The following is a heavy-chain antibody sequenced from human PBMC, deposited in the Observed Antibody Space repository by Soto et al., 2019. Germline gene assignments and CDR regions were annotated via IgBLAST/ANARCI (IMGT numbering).Heavy chain of an antibody. V-gene: IGHV3-23*01. J-gene: IGHJ3*02. Sequence: GASVKVSCKASGFMFNNSAMTWVRQAPGQGLQWVASVSDNGGSRGGTYYADSVKGRFTISRDNSKNTLYLQLDSLTGADTAVYYCARAKAVVIAALDIWGQGTMVTVSS. CDR1: GFMFNNSA. CDR3: ARAKAVVIAALDI. CDR2: VSDNGGSRGGT. D-gene: IGHD2-21*01.